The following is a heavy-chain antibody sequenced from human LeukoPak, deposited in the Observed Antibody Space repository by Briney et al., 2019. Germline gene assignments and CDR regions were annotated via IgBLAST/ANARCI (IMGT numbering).Heavy chain of an antibody. V-gene: IGHV1-69*13. D-gene: IGHD2-2*01. J-gene: IGHJ4*02. CDR2: IIPIFGTA. CDR3: ARDHGPYIVVVPAAMDY. Sequence: ASVKVSCKASGGTFSSYAISWVRQAPGQGLEWMGGIIPIFGTANYAQKFQGRVTITADESTSTAYMELSSLRSEDTAVYYCARDHGPYIVVVPAAMDYWGQGTLVTVSS. CDR1: GGTFSSYA.